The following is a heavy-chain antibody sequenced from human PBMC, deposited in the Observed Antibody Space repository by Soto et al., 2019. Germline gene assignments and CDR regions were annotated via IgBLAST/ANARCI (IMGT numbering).Heavy chain of an antibody. CDR1: GFPCSSSS. V-gene: IGHV3-21*01. J-gene: IGHJ6*02. Sequence: PGGPVRLSCAASGFPCSSSSINWVRQAPGKGLEWVSSISYSSSDIYFADSVKGRFTMSRVNAENSLFLQMNSLRVEDTAVYYCARGYRISGSTRLGYYYYGMDVWGPGTTVTVS. D-gene: IGHD1-7*01. CDR3: ARGYRISGSTRLGYYYYGMDV. CDR2: ISYSSSDI.